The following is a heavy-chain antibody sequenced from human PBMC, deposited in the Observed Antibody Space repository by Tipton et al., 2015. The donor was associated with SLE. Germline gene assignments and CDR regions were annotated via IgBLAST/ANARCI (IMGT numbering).Heavy chain of an antibody. D-gene: IGHD6-13*01. CDR1: GGTFSSYT. Sequence: QVQLVQSGAEVKKPGSSVKVSCKASGGTFSSYTISWVRQAPGQGLEWMGRIIPILGIANYAQKFQGRVTITADKSTSTAYMELSSLRSEDTAVYYCARRAAAAGYYFDYWGQGTLVTGSS. J-gene: IGHJ4*02. CDR2: IIPILGIA. V-gene: IGHV1-69*02. CDR3: ARRAAAAGYYFDY.